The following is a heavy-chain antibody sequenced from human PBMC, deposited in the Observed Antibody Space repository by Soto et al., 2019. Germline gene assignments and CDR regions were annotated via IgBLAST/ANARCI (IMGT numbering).Heavy chain of an antibody. CDR2: ISSSGSTI. CDR1: GFTFSSYE. Sequence: PGGSLRLSCAASGFTFSSYEMNWVRQAPGKGLEWVSYISSSGSTIYYADSVKGRFTISRDNAKNSLYLQMNSLRAEDTAVYYCARGLDYGSGSYYRQWGQGTLVTV. V-gene: IGHV3-48*03. D-gene: IGHD3-10*01. CDR3: ARGLDYGSGSYYRQ. J-gene: IGHJ4*02.